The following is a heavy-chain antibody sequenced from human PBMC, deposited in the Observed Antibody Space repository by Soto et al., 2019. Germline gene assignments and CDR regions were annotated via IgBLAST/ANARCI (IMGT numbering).Heavy chain of an antibody. Sequence: SETLSLTCAVDDGYFSTYYWNWIRQAPGKGLEWIGKINHSGSNNYNPSLKSRVTISIDMSKKQVSLKLSSVTAADTAVYYCARENLRTIVVVPAAINGMDVWGQGTPVTVSS. V-gene: IGHV4-34*01. D-gene: IGHD2-2*02. CDR1: DGYFSTYY. CDR2: INHSGSN. CDR3: ARENLRTIVVVPAAINGMDV. J-gene: IGHJ6*02.